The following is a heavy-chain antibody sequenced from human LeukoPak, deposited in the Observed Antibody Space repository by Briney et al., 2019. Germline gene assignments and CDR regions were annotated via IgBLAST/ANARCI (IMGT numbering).Heavy chain of an antibody. Sequence: SGTLSLTCTVSGGSISSSSYYWGWIRQPPGKGLEWIGSIYYSGSTYYNPSLKSRVTISVDTSKNQFSLKLSSVTAADTAVYYCARRQLYCSSTSCTFGFDPWGQGTLVTVSS. D-gene: IGHD2-2*01. CDR2: IYYSGST. J-gene: IGHJ5*02. CDR1: GGSISSSSYY. V-gene: IGHV4-39*01. CDR3: ARRQLYCSSTSCTFGFDP.